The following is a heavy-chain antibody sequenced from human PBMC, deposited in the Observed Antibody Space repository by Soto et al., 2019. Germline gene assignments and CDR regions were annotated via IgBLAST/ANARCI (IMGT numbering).Heavy chain of an antibody. CDR2: VTNLGGTI. Sequence: SGGSLRLSCAASGFTFSTYAMSWVRQAPGTGLEWVSGVTNLGGTINYADSVKGRFTISRDNSKNTLYLQMSSLRAEDTAVYYCAKDGNNGYAFDHWGQGTLVTV. J-gene: IGHJ4*02. V-gene: IGHV3-23*01. CDR1: GFTFSTYA. CDR3: AKDGNNGYAFDH. D-gene: IGHD2-2*03.